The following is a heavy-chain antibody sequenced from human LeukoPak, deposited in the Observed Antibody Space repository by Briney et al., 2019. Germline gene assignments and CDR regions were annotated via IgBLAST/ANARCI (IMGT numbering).Heavy chain of an antibody. CDR1: GFTLSGYW. J-gene: IGHJ4*02. CDR2: INSDESST. V-gene: IGHV3-74*01. D-gene: IGHD1-1*01. CDR3: ARVLLEREAR. Sequence: SCAASGFTLSGYWMHWVRQVPGKGLVWVSRINSDESSTSYADSVKGRFTISRDNAKNTLYLQMNSLRAEDTAVYYCARVLLEREARWGQGTLVTVSS.